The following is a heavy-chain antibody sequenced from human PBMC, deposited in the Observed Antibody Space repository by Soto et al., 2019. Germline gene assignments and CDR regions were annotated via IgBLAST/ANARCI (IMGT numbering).Heavy chain of an antibody. CDR3: ARGWLDRSDWFDP. Sequence: PSETLSLTCTVSGGSISSYYWSWIRQPPGKGLEWIGYIYYSGSTNYNPSLKSRVTISVDTSKNQFSLKLSSVTAADTAVYYCARGWLDRSDWFDPWGQGTLVTVSS. D-gene: IGHD6-19*01. CDR2: IYYSGST. CDR1: GGSISSYY. J-gene: IGHJ5*02. V-gene: IGHV4-59*01.